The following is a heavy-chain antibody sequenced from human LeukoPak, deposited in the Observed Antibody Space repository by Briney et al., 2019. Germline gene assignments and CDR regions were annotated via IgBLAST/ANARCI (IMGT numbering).Heavy chain of an antibody. D-gene: IGHD6-6*01. CDR2: INHSGST. CDR3: ARGEYSSPTVGYYFDY. V-gene: IGHV4-34*01. Sequence: SETLSLTCAVYGGSFSGYYWSWIRQPPGKGLEWIGEINHSGSTNYNPSLKSRVTISVDTSKNQFSLKLSSVTAADTAVYYCARGEYSSPTVGYYFDYWGQGTLVTASS. J-gene: IGHJ4*02. CDR1: GGSFSGYY.